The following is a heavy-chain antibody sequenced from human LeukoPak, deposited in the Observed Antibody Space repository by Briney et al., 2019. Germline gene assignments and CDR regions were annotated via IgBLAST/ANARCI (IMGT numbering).Heavy chain of an antibody. CDR3: ARDGTIVNYYYGMDV. Sequence: GGSLRLSCAASGFTFSSYGMHWVRQAPGKGLEWVAVIWYDGSNKYYADSAKGRFTISRDNSKNTLYLQMNSLRAEDTAVYYCARDGTIVNYYYGMDVWGQGTTVTVSS. V-gene: IGHV3-33*01. CDR1: GFTFSSYG. CDR2: IWYDGSNK. D-gene: IGHD2-21*01. J-gene: IGHJ6*02.